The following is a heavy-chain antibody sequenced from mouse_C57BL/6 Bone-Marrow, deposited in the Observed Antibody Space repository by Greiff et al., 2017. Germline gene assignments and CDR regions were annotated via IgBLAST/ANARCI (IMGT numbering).Heavy chain of an antibody. D-gene: IGHD1-1*01. Sequence: LVESGAELVKPGASVKISCKASGYAFSSYWMNWVKQRPGKGLEWIGQIYPGDGDTNYNGKFKGKATLTADKSSSTAYMQLSSLTSEDSAVYFCARALRYFYYAMDYWGQGTSVTVSS. J-gene: IGHJ4*01. V-gene: IGHV1-80*01. CDR3: ARALRYFYYAMDY. CDR1: GYAFSSYW. CDR2: IYPGDGDT.